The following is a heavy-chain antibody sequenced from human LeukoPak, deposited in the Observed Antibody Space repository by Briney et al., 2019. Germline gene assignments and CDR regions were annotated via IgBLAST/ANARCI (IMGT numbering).Heavy chain of an antibody. J-gene: IGHJ5*02. CDR3: ATRDPLYCSSTSCSAP. V-gene: IGHV3-23*01. CDR1: GFTFSSYA. CDR2: ISGSGGST. D-gene: IGHD2-2*01. Sequence: GGPLRLSCAASGFTFSSYAMSWVRQAPGKGLEWVSAISGSGGSTYYADSVKGRFTISRDNSKNTLYLQMNSLRAEDTAVYYCATRDPLYCSSTSCSAPWGQGTLVTVSS.